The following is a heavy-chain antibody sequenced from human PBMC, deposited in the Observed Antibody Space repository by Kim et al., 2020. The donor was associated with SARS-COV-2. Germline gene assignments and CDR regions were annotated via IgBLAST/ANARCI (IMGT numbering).Heavy chain of an antibody. Sequence: GESLKISCKGSGYSFTSYWISWVRQMPGKGLEWMGRIDPSDSYTNYSPSFQGHVTISADKSISTAYLQWSSLKASDTAMYYCARQSFFGLELHGYYYGMDGWGQGTTVTVSS. CDR2: IDPSDSYT. J-gene: IGHJ6*02. V-gene: IGHV5-10-1*01. D-gene: IGHD1-7*01. CDR3: ARQSFFGLELHGYYYGMDG. CDR1: GYSFTSYW.